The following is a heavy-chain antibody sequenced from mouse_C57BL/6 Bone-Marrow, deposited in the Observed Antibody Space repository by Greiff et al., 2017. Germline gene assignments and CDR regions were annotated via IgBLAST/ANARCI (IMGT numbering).Heavy chain of an antibody. J-gene: IGHJ4*01. D-gene: IGHD1-1*01. CDR2: IDPENGDT. CDR1: GFNIKDDY. Sequence: EVQLQQSGAELVRPGASVKLSCTASGFNIKDDYMHWVKQRSEQGLEWIGWIDPENGDTEYASKFQGKATITADTSSNTAYLQRSSLTSEDTAVYYCTTYGSSSYYYAMDYWGQGTSVTVSS. CDR3: TTYGSSSYYYAMDY. V-gene: IGHV14-4*01.